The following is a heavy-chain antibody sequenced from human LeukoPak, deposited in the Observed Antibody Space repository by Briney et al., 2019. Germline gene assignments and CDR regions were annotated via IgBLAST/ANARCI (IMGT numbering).Heavy chain of an antibody. CDR3: ARVGATIDY. V-gene: IGHV3-48*04. D-gene: IGHD1-26*01. CDR2: ISSSSSTI. Sequence: PGGSLRLSCAASGFTFSSYSMNWVRQAPGKGLEWVSYISSSSSTIYYADSVKGRFTISRDNAKNSLYLQMSSLRAEDTAVYYCARVGATIDYWGQGTLVTVSS. CDR1: GFTFSSYS. J-gene: IGHJ4*02.